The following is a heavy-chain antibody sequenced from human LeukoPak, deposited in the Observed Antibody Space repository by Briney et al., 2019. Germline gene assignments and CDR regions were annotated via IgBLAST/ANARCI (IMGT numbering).Heavy chain of an antibody. CDR1: GYTFTGYY. J-gene: IGHJ6*02. CDR3: AREPHYYYGMDV. V-gene: IGHV1-2*02. Sequence: ASVKVSCKASGYTFTGYYMHWVRQAPGQGLEWMGWINPNNGGTNFAQKLQGRVTMTRDTSISTAYMDLSRLRSDDTAVYYCAREPHYYYGMDVWGQGTTVTVSS. CDR2: INPNNGGT.